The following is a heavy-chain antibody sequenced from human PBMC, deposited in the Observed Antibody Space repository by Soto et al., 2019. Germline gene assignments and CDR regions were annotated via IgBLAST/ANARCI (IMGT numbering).Heavy chain of an antibody. CDR3: AKEVLCDGGRCYGVPLDV. Sequence: PGGSLRLSCAASGFTFSSYDMHWVRQATGKGLEWVSAIGTAGDTYYPGSVKGRFTISRENAKNSLYLRMNSLRAEDTAVYYCAKEVLCDGGRCYGVPLDVWGKGTTVTVSS. CDR2: IGTAGDT. CDR1: GFTFSSYD. V-gene: IGHV3-13*01. D-gene: IGHD2-15*01. J-gene: IGHJ6*04.